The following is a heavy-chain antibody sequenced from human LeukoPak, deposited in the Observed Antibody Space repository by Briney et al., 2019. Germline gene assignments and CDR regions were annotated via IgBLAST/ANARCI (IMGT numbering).Heavy chain of an antibody. CDR2: INPNSGGT. CDR3: ARDQPPFRYSSSFNWFDP. Sequence: GASVKVSCKASGYTFTGYYMHWVRQAPGRGLEWMGWINPNSGGTNYAQKFQGRVTMTRDTSISTAYMELSRLRSEDTAVYYCARDQPPFRYSSSFNWFDPWGQGTLVTVSS. CDR1: GYTFTGYY. J-gene: IGHJ5*02. V-gene: IGHV1-2*02. D-gene: IGHD6-13*01.